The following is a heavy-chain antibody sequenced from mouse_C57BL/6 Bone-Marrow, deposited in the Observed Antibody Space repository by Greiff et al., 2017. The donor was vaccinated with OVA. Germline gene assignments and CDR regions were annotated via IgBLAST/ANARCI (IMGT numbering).Heavy chain of an antibody. Sequence: VQLQQSGAELVRPGASVKLSCTASGFNIKDDYMHWVKQRPEQGLEWIGWIDPENGDTEYASKFQGKATITADTSSNTAYLQLSSLTSEDTAVDYCTGLLWLRRGYWGQGTTLTVSS. D-gene: IGHD2-2*01. CDR2: IDPENGDT. CDR3: TGLLWLRRGY. V-gene: IGHV14-4*01. CDR1: GFNIKDDY. J-gene: IGHJ2*01.